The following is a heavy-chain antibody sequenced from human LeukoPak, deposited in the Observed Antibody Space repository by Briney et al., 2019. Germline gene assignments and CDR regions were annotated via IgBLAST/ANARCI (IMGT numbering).Heavy chain of an antibody. Sequence: GGSLRLSCAASGFTFSAYWMHWVRQAPGKGLVWVSRINGDGSSTGYADSVKGRFTISRDNSKNTLYLQMNSLRAEDTAVYYCLYAFDIWGQGTMVTVSS. J-gene: IGHJ3*02. CDR2: INGDGSST. CDR1: GFTFSAYW. CDR3: LYAFDI. V-gene: IGHV3-74*01.